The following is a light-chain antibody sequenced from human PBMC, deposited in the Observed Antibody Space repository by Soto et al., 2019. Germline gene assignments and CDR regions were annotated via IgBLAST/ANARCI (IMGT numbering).Light chain of an antibody. Sequence: QSALTQPPSASGSPGQSVTISCTGSSSDVGGYNYVSWYQQHPGKAPKLMIDEVSKRPSGVPDRLSGSKSGNTASLTVSGLQAEDEADYYCSSYGGSNTVVFGGGTKLTVL. J-gene: IGLJ2*01. CDR3: SSYGGSNTVV. CDR1: SSDVGGYNY. V-gene: IGLV2-8*01. CDR2: EVS.